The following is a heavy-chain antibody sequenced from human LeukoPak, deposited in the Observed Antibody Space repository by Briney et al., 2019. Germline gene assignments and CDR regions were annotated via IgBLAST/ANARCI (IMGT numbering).Heavy chain of an antibody. V-gene: IGHV4-39*01. CDR3: ATSYLTVSEDAFDI. D-gene: IGHD2-2*02. CDR1: GGSISSSSYY. J-gene: IGHJ3*02. Sequence: SETLSLTCTVSGGSISSSSYYWGWIRQPPGKRLEWIGSIYYSGSTYYNPSLKSRVTISVDTSKNQFSRKLSSVTAAGTAVYYCATSYLTVSEDAFDIWGQGTMVTVSS. CDR2: IYYSGST.